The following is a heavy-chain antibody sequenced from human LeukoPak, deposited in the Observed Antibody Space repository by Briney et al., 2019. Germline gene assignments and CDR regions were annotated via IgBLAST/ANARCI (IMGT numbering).Heavy chain of an antibody. Sequence: ASVKVSCKTSGYTFTSYYMYWVRQAPGQGLEWMGIINPSLGTTSYAQRFQGRVTMTRDTSTSTVYMNLGSLRSEDTAAYYCARGPYSSSWYQDYWGQGTLVTVSS. D-gene: IGHD6-13*01. CDR1: GYTFTSYY. CDR2: INPSLGTT. J-gene: IGHJ4*02. V-gene: IGHV1-46*01. CDR3: ARGPYSSSWYQDY.